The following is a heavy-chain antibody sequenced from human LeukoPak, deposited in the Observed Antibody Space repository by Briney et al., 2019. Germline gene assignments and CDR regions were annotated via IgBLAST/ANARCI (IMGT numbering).Heavy chain of an antibody. CDR2: ISSDGSKK. Sequence: GGSLRLSCAASGFIFSNYAMHWVRQAPGKGLEWEAVISSDGSKKDHADSVKGRFTISRDNSKNTLYLQMNSLRAEDTAVYYCAKPVDTAMVHPFDYWGQGTLVTVSS. D-gene: IGHD5-18*01. V-gene: IGHV3-30*04. CDR3: AKPVDTAMVHPFDY. CDR1: GFIFSNYA. J-gene: IGHJ4*02.